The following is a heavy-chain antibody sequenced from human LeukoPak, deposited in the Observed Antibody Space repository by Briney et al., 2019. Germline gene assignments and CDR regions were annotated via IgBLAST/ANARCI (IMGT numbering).Heavy chain of an antibody. CDR1: GFTFSSYE. J-gene: IGHJ4*02. Sequence: GGSLSPARAASGFTFSSYETNWVRQAPGKGLEWVSYISSSGSTMYYADSVKGRFTISRDNAKNSLYLQMNSLRAEDTAVYYCARDYYDTSSYYFDWGQGTLVTVSS. CDR2: ISSSGSTM. V-gene: IGHV3-48*03. D-gene: IGHD3-22*01. CDR3: ARDYYDTSSYYFD.